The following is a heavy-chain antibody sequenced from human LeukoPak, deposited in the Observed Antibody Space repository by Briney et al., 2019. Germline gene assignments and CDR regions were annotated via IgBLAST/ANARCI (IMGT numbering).Heavy chain of an antibody. CDR1: GYTFTGYY. Sequence: PVASVKVSCKASGYTFTGYYMHWVRQAPGQGLEWMGWIDPNSGGTNYAQKFQGRVTMTRDTSISTAYMELSRLRSDDTAVYYCARDERNMVRGVYDAFDIWGQGTMVTVSS. D-gene: IGHD3-10*01. V-gene: IGHV1-2*02. CDR3: ARDERNMVRGVYDAFDI. CDR2: IDPNSGGT. J-gene: IGHJ3*02.